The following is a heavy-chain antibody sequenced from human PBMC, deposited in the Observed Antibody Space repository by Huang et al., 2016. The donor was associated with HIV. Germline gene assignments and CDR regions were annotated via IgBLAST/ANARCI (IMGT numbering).Heavy chain of an antibody. CDR2: INAYNGGT. J-gene: IGHJ3*02. D-gene: IGHD2-2*01. Sequence: QVQLVQSGVEVKKPGASVKVSCKASGYTFTSYGISWVRQAPGQGLEWMGWINAYNGGTNNAQNVQGRATMTTDTSTSTAYMELRSLRSYDTAVYYCARDSPLLGVVIVVVPTAPNAFDIWGQGTMVTVSS. CDR3: ARDSPLLGVVIVVVPTAPNAFDI. CDR1: GYTFTSYG. V-gene: IGHV1-18*01.